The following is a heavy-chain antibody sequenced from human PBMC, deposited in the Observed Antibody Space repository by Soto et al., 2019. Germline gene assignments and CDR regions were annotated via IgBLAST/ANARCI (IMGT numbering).Heavy chain of an antibody. V-gene: IGHV2-70*01. CDR3: DYGTVTTAGYYYYGMDV. J-gene: IGHJ6*02. CDR1: GFSLITILIC. CDR2: IDWDDDK. D-gene: IGHD4-17*01. Sequence: SGPTLVNPTQTLTLTFTFSGFSLITILICVSWIRHPPGKALEWLALIDWDDDKYYSTSLKTRLTISKDTSKNQVVLTMTNMDPVDAATYYCDYGTVTTAGYYYYGMDVWGQGTTVTVS.